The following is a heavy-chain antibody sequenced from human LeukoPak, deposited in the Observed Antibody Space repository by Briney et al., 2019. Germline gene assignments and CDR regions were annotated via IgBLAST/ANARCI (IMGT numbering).Heavy chain of an antibody. CDR1: GFTFSSYW. V-gene: IGHV3-7*01. Sequence: PGGSLRLSCAASGFTFSSYWMSWVRQTPEKGLEWVANIKQDGSEKYYVDSVKGRFTNSRDNAKNSMFLQMNSLRAEDTAVYYCARVKGSGSYYNDYWGQGTLVTVSS. CDR2: IKQDGSEK. J-gene: IGHJ4*02. CDR3: ARVKGSGSYYNDY. D-gene: IGHD3-10*01.